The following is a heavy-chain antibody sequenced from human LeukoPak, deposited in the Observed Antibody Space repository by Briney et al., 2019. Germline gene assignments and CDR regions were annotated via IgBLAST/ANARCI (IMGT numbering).Heavy chain of an antibody. D-gene: IGHD3-22*01. V-gene: IGHV4-39*07. CDR1: GGSISSSSYY. J-gene: IGHJ4*02. CDR2: IYYSGST. Sequence: SETLSLTCTVSGGSISSSSYYWGWIRQPPGKGLEWIGSIYYSGSTYYSPSLMSRVTISVDTSKNQSSLNLSSVTAADTAVYFCARAPHFFDTSGSRYYFDYWGQGALVTVSS. CDR3: ARAPHFFDTSGSRYYFDY.